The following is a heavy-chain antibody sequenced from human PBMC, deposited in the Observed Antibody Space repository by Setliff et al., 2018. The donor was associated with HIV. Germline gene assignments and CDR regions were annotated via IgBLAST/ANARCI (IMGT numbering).Heavy chain of an antibody. V-gene: IGHV3-33*01. J-gene: IGHJ4*02. CDR1: GFTFDTYG. D-gene: IGHD5-12*01. CDR2: VWYDGSKK. Sequence: GGSLRLSCVASGFTFDTYGMHWVRQAPGKGLEWVAVVWYDGSKKYYGDSVKGRFTISRDNSNNTLYLQMNSLRAEDTAVYYCARDRHYDYFDYWGQGTPVTVSS. CDR3: ARDRHYDYFDY.